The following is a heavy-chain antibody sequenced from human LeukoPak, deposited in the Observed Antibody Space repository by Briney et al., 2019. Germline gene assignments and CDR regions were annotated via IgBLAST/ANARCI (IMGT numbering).Heavy chain of an antibody. CDR1: GGSFSGYY. Sequence: PSETLSLTCAVYGGSFSGYYWSWIRQPPGKGLEWIGEINHSGSTNYNPSLKSRVTISVDTSKNQFSLKLSSVTTADTAVYYCARYYYDSSGPYWGQGTLVTVSS. D-gene: IGHD3-22*01. CDR3: ARYYYDSSGPY. J-gene: IGHJ4*02. CDR2: INHSGST. V-gene: IGHV4-34*01.